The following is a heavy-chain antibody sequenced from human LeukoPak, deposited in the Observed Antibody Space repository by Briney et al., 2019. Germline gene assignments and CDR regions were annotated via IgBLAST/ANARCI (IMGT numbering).Heavy chain of an antibody. CDR1: GGSISSSSYY. Sequence: RPSETLSLTCTVSGGSISSSSYYWGWIRQPPGKGLEWIGSIYYSGSTYYNPSLKSRVTISVDTSKNQISLKLSSVTAADTAVYYCARGKPSYGSGTFYRPLEPSYMDVWGKGTTVTVSS. J-gene: IGHJ6*03. D-gene: IGHD3-10*01. CDR2: IYYSGST. V-gene: IGHV4-39*07. CDR3: ARGKPSYGSGTFYRPLEPSYMDV.